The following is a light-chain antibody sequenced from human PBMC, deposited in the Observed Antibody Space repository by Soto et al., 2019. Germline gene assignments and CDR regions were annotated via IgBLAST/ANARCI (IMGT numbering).Light chain of an antibody. J-gene: IGKJ4*01. CDR1: QSISSW. CDR3: QKYNSAPLT. Sequence: DIQITKSPSTLSATVGDRVTITCRASQSISSWLAWYQQKPGKAPKLLIYDASSLESGVPSRFSGSGSGTDFTLTISSLQPEDVATYYCQKYNSAPLTFGGGTKVDVK. V-gene: IGKV1-5*01. CDR2: DAS.